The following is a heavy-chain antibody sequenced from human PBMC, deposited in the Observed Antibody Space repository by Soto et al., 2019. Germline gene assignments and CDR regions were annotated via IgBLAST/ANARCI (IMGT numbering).Heavy chain of an antibody. V-gene: IGHV1-18*01. CDR1: GYTFTSYG. J-gene: IGHJ4*02. CDR2: ISAYNGNT. D-gene: IGHD4-17*01. CDR3: ARDLRKDYGDYVIWEDY. Sequence: QVQLEQSGAEVKKPGASVKVSCKASGYTFTSYGISWVRQAPGQGLEWMGWISAYNGNTNYAQKLQGRVTMTTDTSTSTAYMELRSLRSDDTAVYYCARDLRKDYGDYVIWEDYWGQGTLVTVSS.